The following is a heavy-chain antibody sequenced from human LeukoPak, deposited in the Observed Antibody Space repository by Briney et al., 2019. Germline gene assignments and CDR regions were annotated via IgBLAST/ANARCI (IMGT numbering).Heavy chain of an antibody. CDR1: GGTFSSYA. Sequence: SVKVSCKASGGTFSSYAISWVRQAPGQGLEWMGRIIPILGIANYAQKFQGRVTITTDKSTSTAYMELSSLRSEDTAVYYCAIHFDWLLLYWGQGTLVTVSS. V-gene: IGHV1-69*04. D-gene: IGHD3-9*01. J-gene: IGHJ4*02. CDR3: AIHFDWLLLY. CDR2: IIPILGIA.